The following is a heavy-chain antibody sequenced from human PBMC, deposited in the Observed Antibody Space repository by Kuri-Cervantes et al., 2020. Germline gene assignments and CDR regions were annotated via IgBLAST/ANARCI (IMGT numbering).Heavy chain of an antibody. V-gene: IGHV3-7*01. CDR3: ARMAYSGYDTFDY. CDR1: GFTFSSYW. D-gene: IGHD5-12*01. J-gene: IGHJ4*02. Sequence: GGSLRLSCAASGFTFSSYWMSWVRQAPGKGLEWVANIKQDGSEKYYVDSVKGRFTISRDNAKNSLYLQMNSLRAEDTAVYYCARMAYSGYDTFDYWGQGTLVTVSS. CDR2: IKQDGSEK.